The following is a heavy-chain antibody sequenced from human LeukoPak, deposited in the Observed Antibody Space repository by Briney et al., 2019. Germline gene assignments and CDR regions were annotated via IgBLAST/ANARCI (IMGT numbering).Heavy chain of an antibody. V-gene: IGHV1-18*01. CDR1: GYSFTSYS. CDR2: ISTYNGYT. Sequence: ASVNVSCKTSGYSFTSYSITWVRQAPGQGLEWMGWISTYNGYTYYSQKVQGRVTLTTDPSASTAYMELRSLRSDDTAEYYCATTPGGRSWSHWFDPWGQGTLVIVSS. D-gene: IGHD3-16*01. J-gene: IGHJ5*02. CDR3: ATTPGGRSWSHWFDP.